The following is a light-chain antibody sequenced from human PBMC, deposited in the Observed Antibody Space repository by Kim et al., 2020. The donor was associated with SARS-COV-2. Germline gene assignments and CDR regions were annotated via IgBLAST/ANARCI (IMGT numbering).Light chain of an antibody. CDR1: SLRSYD. V-gene: IGLV3-19*01. J-gene: IGLJ3*02. Sequence: GKKVRIKCKGDSLRSYDASWYQQKPGQAPVLVIYGKNNRPSGIPDRFSGSRSGNTASLTITGAQAEDEAEYYCNSRDSSGKNWVFGGGTQLTVL. CDR2: GKN. CDR3: NSRDSSGKNWV.